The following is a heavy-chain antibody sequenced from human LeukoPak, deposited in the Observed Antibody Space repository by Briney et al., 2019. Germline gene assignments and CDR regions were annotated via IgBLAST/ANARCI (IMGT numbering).Heavy chain of an antibody. D-gene: IGHD3-10*01. CDR2: ISSSGSTI. J-gene: IGHJ3*02. V-gene: IGHV3-11*04. CDR3: ARDWALWGAFDI. CDR1: GFTFSDYY. Sequence: PGGSLRLSCAASGFTFSDYYMSWIRQAPGKGLEWVSYISSSGSTIYYADSVEGRFTISRDNAKNSLYLQMHSLRAEDTAVYYCARDWALWGAFDIWGQGTMVTVSS.